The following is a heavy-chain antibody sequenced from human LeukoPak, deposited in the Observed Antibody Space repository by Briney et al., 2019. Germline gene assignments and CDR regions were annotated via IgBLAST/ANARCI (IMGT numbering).Heavy chain of an antibody. CDR1: GFTFDDYT. CDR3: AKEGEEMAAFDY. V-gene: IGHV3-43*01. CDR2: ISWDGGTR. D-gene: IGHD5-24*01. J-gene: IGHJ4*02. Sequence: GGSLRLSCAASGFTFDDYTMHWVRQAPGKGLEWVSLISWDGGTRYYADSVKGRFTISRDNSKNSLYLQMNGLRTEDTALYYCAKEGEEMAAFDYWGQGTLVTVSS.